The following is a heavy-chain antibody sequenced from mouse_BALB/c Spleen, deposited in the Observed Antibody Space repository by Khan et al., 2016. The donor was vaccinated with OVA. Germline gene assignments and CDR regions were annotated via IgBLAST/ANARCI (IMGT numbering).Heavy chain of an antibody. D-gene: IGHD3-3*01. CDR1: GYSITSDYA. J-gene: IGHJ3*01. V-gene: IGHV3-2*02. CDR2: ISSSGST. Sequence: EVQLVESGPGLVKPSQSLSLTCTVTGYSITSDYAWNWIRQFPGNKLEWMGYISSSGSTSYTPSLKSRISITRDTSKNQFFLQLNSVTTEDTATYYCTRGRAYWGQGTLVTVSA. CDR3: TRGRAY.